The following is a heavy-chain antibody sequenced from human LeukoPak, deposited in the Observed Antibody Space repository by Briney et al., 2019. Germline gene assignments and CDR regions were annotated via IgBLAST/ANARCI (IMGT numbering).Heavy chain of an antibody. J-gene: IGHJ4*02. Sequence: SGGSLRLSCAASGFTFSSYGMHWVRQAPGKGLEWVANIKQDGSEKYYVDSVKGRFTISRDSAKNSLYLQMNSLRAEDTAVYYCATDPAQNEYGDIDYWGQGALVTVSS. V-gene: IGHV3-7*01. CDR3: ATDPAQNEYGDIDY. CDR2: IKQDGSEK. D-gene: IGHD4-17*01. CDR1: GFTFSSYG.